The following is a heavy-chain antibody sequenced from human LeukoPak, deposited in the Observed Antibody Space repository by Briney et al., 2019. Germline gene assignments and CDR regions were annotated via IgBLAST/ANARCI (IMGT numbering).Heavy chain of an antibody. CDR1: GGTFSSYA. CDR3: ASPSRGCCSGGSCSHAFDI. CDR2: IIPIFGTA. J-gene: IGHJ3*02. V-gene: IGHV1-69*13. Sequence: SVKVSCKASGGTFSSYAISWVRQAPGQGLEWMGGIIPIFGTANYAQKFQGRVTITADESTSTAYMELSSLRSEDTAVYYCASPSRGCCSGGSCSHAFDIWGQGTMVTVSS. D-gene: IGHD2-15*01.